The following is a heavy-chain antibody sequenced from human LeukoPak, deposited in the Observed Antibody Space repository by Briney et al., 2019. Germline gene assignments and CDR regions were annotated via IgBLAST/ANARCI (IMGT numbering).Heavy chain of an antibody. CDR1: GFTFSSYS. Sequence: GGSLRLSCAASGFTFSSYSMNWVRQAPGKGLEWVSYISSSSGTIYYADSVRGRFTISRDNAKNSLYLQMDSLRAEDTAVYYCASSIVADGTSPFDHWGQGTLVTVSS. CDR2: ISSSSGTI. J-gene: IGHJ4*02. D-gene: IGHD6-13*01. V-gene: IGHV3-48*04. CDR3: ASSIVADGTSPFDH.